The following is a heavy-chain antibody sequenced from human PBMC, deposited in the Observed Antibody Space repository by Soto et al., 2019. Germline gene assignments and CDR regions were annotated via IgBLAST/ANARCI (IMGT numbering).Heavy chain of an antibody. V-gene: IGHV3-15*01. Sequence: GSLRLSCAASGFTFSNAWMSWVRQAPGKGLEWVGRIKSKTDGGTTDYAAPVKGRFTISRDDSKNTLYLQMNSLKTEDTAVYYCTRLVAGTDFDYWGQGTLVTVSS. J-gene: IGHJ4*02. CDR3: TRLVAGTDFDY. CDR2: IKSKTDGGTT. D-gene: IGHD6-19*01. CDR1: GFTFSNAW.